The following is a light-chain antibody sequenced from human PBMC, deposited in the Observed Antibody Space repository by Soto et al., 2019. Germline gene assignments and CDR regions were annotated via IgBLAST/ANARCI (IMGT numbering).Light chain of an antibody. J-gene: IGLJ2*01. CDR2: EVT. Sequence: QSVLTQPPSASGSPGQSVTIPCTGTSHDIGEYHYVSWYQQHPGKAPKLLLYEVTQRPSGVPHRFSGSKSGNTASLTVSGLQPEDEADYYCTAYAGSDNPVLFGGGTKLTVL. CDR3: TAYAGSDNPVL. CDR1: SHDIGEYHY. V-gene: IGLV2-8*01.